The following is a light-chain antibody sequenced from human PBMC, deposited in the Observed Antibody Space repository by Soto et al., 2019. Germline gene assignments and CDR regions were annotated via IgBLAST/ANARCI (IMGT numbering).Light chain of an antibody. CDR1: QDISKY. CDR3: QQYDNLPRNT. J-gene: IGKJ2*01. V-gene: IGKV1-33*01. Sequence: DIQMTQSPSSLSASVGDRVTITCQASQDISKYLNWYQQKPGKAPKLLIYDASNLETGVPSRFSGSGSGTHFTFTISSLQPEDIAIYYCQQYDNLPRNTFGKGTKLEIK. CDR2: DAS.